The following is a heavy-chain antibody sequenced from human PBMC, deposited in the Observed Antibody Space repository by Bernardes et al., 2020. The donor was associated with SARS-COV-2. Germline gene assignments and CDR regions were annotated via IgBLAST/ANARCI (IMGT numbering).Heavy chain of an antibody. CDR3: ARSFYYDRGGDSLFDY. Sequence: ASVKVACKGSGYTFSDYYIHWLRQDPGQGLEWMGWISPKSGGTNHAQKFQGRVTMTRDTSISTDYMELSGLRSDDTAVYYCARSFYYDRGGDSLFDYWGPGTLVTVSS. CDR1: GYTFSDYY. J-gene: IGHJ4*02. CDR2: ISPKSGGT. V-gene: IGHV1-2*02. D-gene: IGHD2-21*01.